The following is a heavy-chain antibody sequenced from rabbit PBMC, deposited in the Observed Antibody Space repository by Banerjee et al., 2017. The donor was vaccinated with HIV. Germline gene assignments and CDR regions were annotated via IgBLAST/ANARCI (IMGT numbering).Heavy chain of an antibody. CDR1: GVSFSGNSY. Sequence: QEQLEESGGDLVKPGASLTLTCIASGVSFSGNSYMCWVRQAPGKGLEWIACIDTGSSGFTYFASWAKGRFTISKTSSTTVTLQRTSLTAADTATYFCARGEHFSVGFSAFAIYLDLWGPGTLVTVS. D-gene: IGHD6-1*01. CDR2: IDTGSSGFT. V-gene: IGHV1S45*01. CDR3: ARGEHFSVGFSAFAIYLDL. J-gene: IGHJ4*01.